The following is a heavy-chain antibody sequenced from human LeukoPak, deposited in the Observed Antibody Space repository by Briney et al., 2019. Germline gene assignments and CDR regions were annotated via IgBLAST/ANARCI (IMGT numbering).Heavy chain of an antibody. CDR3: AKVPRIAAAGYFDY. CDR2: IYSGGST. D-gene: IGHD6-13*01. J-gene: IGHJ4*02. CDR1: GFTVSSNY. V-gene: IGHV3-53*01. Sequence: QPGGSLRLSCAASGFTVSSNYMSWVRQAPGKGLEWVSVIYSGGSTYYADSVKGRFTISRDNSKNTLYLQMNSLRAEDTAVYYCAKVPRIAAAGYFDYWGQGTLVTVSS.